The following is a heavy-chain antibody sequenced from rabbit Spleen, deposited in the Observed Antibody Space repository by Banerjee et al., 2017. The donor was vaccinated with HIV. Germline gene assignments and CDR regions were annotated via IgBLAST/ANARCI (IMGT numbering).Heavy chain of an antibody. CDR3: ARDSGSSFSSYGMDL. J-gene: IGHJ6*01. V-gene: IGHV1S45*01. CDR1: GFSFSGSYY. Sequence: QEQLEESGGDLVKPEGSLTLTCTASGFSFSGSYYMCWVRQAPGKGLEWIACIYAGSSGNTYYASWAKGRFTLSKTSSTTVTLQMTSLTAADTATYFCARDSGSSFSSYGMDLWGPGTLVTVS. CDR2: IYAGSSGNT. D-gene: IGHD8-1*01.